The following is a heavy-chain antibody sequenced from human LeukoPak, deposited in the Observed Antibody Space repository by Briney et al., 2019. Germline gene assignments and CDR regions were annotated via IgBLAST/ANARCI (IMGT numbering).Heavy chain of an antibody. J-gene: IGHJ6*03. CDR1: GFTFSSYA. Sequence: GRSLRLSCAASGFTFSSYAMHWVRQAPGKGLEWVAVISYDGSNKYYADSVKGRFTISRGNSKNTLYLQMNSLRAEDTAVYYCAREPPPYYYYYMDVWGKGTTVTVSS. CDR3: AREPPPYYYYYMDV. V-gene: IGHV3-30*01. CDR2: ISYDGSNK.